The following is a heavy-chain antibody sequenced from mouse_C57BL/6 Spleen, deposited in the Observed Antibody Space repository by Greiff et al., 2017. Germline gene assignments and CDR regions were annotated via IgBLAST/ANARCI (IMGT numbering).Heavy chain of an antibody. CDR1: GYSFTGYY. D-gene: IGHD1-1*01. CDR2: INPSTGGT. CDR3: ARENYYGSGGYFDV. J-gene: IGHJ1*03. Sequence: EVKLQESGPELVKPGASVKISCKASGYSFTGYYMHWVKQSSEKSLEWIGEINPSTGGTSYNQKFKGKATLTVDKSSSTAYMQLKSLTSEDSAVYYCARENYYGSGGYFDVSGTGTTVTVSS. V-gene: IGHV1-43*01.